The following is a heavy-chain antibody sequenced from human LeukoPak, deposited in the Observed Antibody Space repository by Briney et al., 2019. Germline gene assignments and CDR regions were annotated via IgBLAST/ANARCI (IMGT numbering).Heavy chain of an antibody. D-gene: IGHD3-16*01. CDR3: VRESPLGSWGSFLFDS. J-gene: IGHJ4*02. CDR1: SGSITSGRYY. CDR2: LSYSGRN. Sequence: SETLSLTCIVYSGSITSGRYYWGWVRQPPGKGLEWLGSLSYSGRNDSNPSLKSRLTISGDTSKNHFSLRLSSVTAADTAVYYCVRESPLGSWGSFLFDSWGQGALVTVSS. V-gene: IGHV4-39*07.